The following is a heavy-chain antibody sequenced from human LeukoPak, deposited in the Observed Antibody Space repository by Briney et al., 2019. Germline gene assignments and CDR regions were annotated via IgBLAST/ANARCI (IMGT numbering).Heavy chain of an antibody. D-gene: IGHD5-24*01. J-gene: IGHJ4*02. CDR1: GGSISSSGYY. V-gene: IGHV4-39*01. Sequence: SEALSLTCTVSGGSISSSGYYWGWIRQPPGKGLEWIGSFSYSGNTYYNPSLRSRVTISVDTSKNQSSLKLRSVTAADTAVYYCARLEMATINFDEWGQGTLVTVSS. CDR3: ARLEMATINFDE. CDR2: FSYSGNT.